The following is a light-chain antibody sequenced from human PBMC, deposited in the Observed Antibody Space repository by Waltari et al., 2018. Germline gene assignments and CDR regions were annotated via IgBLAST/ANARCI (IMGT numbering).Light chain of an antibody. J-gene: IGLJ2*01. V-gene: IGLV1-47*01. Sequence: QSVLTQPPSASGTPGQRVTISCSGSRSHLGSNSVYWYQQLPGTAPKLVIYRNNQRPSGVPDRFSGSKSGTSASLAISGLRSEDEADYYCAAWDDSLSGVVFGGGTKLTVL. CDR3: AAWDDSLSGVV. CDR2: RNN. CDR1: RSHLGSNS.